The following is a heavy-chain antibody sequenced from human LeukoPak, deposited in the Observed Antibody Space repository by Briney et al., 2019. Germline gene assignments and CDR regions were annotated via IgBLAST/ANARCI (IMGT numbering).Heavy chain of an antibody. CDR2: IYYSGST. D-gene: IGHD6-13*01. CDR1: GGSISSYY. J-gene: IGHJ4*02. CDR3: ARGSSWYSHFGN. V-gene: IGHV4-59*01. Sequence: SETLSLTCTVSGGSISSYYWSWIRQPPGKGLEWIGYIYYSGSTNYNPSLKSRVTISIDTSKNQFSLKLSSVTAADSALYYCARGSSWYSHFGNWGQGTLVTVSS.